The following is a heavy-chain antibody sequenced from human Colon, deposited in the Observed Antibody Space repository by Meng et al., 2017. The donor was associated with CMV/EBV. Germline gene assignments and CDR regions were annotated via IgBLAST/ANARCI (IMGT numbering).Heavy chain of an antibody. J-gene: IGHJ5*01. CDR1: GFIFRSYG. Sequence: GGSLRLSCAASGFIFRSYGMNWVRQAPGKGLEWVAFMRYDGSKKLYADSVRGRFTISRDNSKSILFLQMNSLRVEDTAVYYCAKVGEYQLLLEGNWFDSWGQGTLVTVSS. D-gene: IGHD2-2*01. CDR2: MRYDGSKK. V-gene: IGHV3-30*02. CDR3: AKVGEYQLLLEGNWFDS.